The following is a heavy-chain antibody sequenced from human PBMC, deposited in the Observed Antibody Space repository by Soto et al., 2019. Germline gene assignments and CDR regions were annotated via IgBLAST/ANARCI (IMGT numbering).Heavy chain of an antibody. D-gene: IGHD3-10*01. CDR2: ITYDGSNK. J-gene: IGHJ6*02. V-gene: IGHV3-30*18. CDR1: GFTFSSYG. Sequence: QVQLVESGGGVVQPGRSLRLSCAASGFTFSSYGMHWVRQAPGKGLEWVAVITYDGSNKYYADSVKGRFTISRDNSKNPQYLQMNSLRAEDTAVYYCAKDTMVRGVPPYYYYGMDVWGQGTTVTVSS. CDR3: AKDTMVRGVPPYYYYGMDV.